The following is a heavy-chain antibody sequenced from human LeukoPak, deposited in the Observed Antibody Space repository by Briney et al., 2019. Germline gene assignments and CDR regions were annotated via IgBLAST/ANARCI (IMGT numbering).Heavy chain of an antibody. Sequence: GGSLRLSCAASGFIFSSYAMSWVRQAPGKGLEWVSAISGSGGSTYYADSVKGRFTISRDNSKNTLYLQMNSLRAEDTAVYYCAKYAVRGVITNHFDYWGQGTLVTVSS. CDR1: GFIFSSYA. V-gene: IGHV3-23*01. J-gene: IGHJ4*02. CDR3: AKYAVRGVITNHFDY. CDR2: ISGSGGST. D-gene: IGHD3-10*01.